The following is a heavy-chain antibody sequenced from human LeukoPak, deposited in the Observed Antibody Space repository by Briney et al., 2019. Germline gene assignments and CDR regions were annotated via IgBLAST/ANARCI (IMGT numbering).Heavy chain of an antibody. CDR1: GFTFSSYE. CDR2: ISSSGSTI. CDR3: TRELLHAYSSGWFDY. Sequence: PGGSQRLSCAASGFTFSSYEMNWVRQAPGKGLEWVSYISSSGSTIYYADSVKGRFTISRDNAKNSLYLQMNSLRAEDTAVYYCTRELLHAYSSGWFDYWGQGTLVTVSS. J-gene: IGHJ4*02. V-gene: IGHV3-48*03. D-gene: IGHD6-19*01.